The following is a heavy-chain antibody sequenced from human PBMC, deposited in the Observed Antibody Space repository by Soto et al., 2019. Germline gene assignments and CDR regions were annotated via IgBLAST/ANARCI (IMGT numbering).Heavy chain of an antibody. CDR2: ITETGGDT. J-gene: IGHJ6*02. CDR3: TKASSDRNHMEV. Sequence: QPGGSLRLSCAASGVTFGNFVMRWVRQTPGKGLEWVSTITETGGDTYYTDSVKGRFTISRDNSKNTLYLQMTSLRAEDTALYYCTKASSDRNHMEVWGPGTTVTVSS. V-gene: IGHV3-23*01. CDR1: GVTFGNFV.